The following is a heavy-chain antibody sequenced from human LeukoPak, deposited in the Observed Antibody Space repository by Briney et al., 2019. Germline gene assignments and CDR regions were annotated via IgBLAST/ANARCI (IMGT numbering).Heavy chain of an antibody. CDR3: AREDGYPRDYFDY. Sequence: GGSLRLSCAASGFSFSSYWMSWVRQAPGKGLEWVSYISSSGSTIYYADSVKGRFTISRDNAKNSLYLQMNSLRAEDTAVYYCAREDGYPRDYFDYWGQGTLVTVSS. CDR2: ISSSGSTI. J-gene: IGHJ4*02. CDR1: GFSFSSYW. D-gene: IGHD5-24*01. V-gene: IGHV3-48*03.